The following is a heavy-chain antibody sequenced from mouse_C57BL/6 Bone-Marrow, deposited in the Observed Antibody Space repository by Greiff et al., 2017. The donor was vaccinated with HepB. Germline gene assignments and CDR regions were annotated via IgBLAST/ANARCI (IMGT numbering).Heavy chain of an antibody. J-gene: IGHJ3*01. CDR1: GYTFTSYW. Sequence: QVQLQQPGAELVKPGASVKMSCKASGYTFTSYWITWVKQRPGQGLEWIGDLYPGSGSTNYNEKFKSKATLTVDTSSSTAYMQLSSLTSEDSAVYYCARTRIYYDYEGFAYWGQGTLVTVSA. CDR2: LYPGSGST. D-gene: IGHD2-4*01. V-gene: IGHV1-55*01. CDR3: ARTRIYYDYEGFAY.